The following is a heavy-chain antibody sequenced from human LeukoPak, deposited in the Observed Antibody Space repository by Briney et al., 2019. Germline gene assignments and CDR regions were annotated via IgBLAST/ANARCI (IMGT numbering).Heavy chain of an antibody. CDR3: AKDVPVMVAMVRGVIPNTFDY. CDR2: ISGSGGST. Sequence: LTGGTVRLSCSASGFTFSSYGVSWLRQAPGKGLEGVSAISGSGGSTYYADSGKGRFTISRDNSNNTLDLQMNSLRAEGTAVYYCAKDVPVMVAMVRGVIPNTFDYWGQGTLVTVSS. CDR1: GFTFSSYG. V-gene: IGHV3-23*01. D-gene: IGHD3-10*01. J-gene: IGHJ4*02.